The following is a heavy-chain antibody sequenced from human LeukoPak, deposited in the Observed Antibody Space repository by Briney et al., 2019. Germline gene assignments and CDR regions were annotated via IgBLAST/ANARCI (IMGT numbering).Heavy chain of an antibody. CDR1: GYTFTSYG. CDR3: ARDSGDDSSGYYYVPFDY. Sequence: ASVKVSCKASGYTFTSYGISWVRQAPGQGLEWMGWISAYNGNTNYAQKLQGRVTMTTDTSTSTAYMELRSLRSDDTAVYYCARDSGDDSSGYYYVPFDYWGQGTLVTVSS. D-gene: IGHD3-22*01. V-gene: IGHV1-18*01. CDR2: ISAYNGNT. J-gene: IGHJ4*02.